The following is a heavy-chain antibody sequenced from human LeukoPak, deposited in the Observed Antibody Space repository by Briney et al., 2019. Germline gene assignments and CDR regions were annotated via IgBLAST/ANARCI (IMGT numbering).Heavy chain of an antibody. V-gene: IGHV3-30-3*01. Sequence: GGSLRLSCAASGFTFSSYAMHWVRQAPGKGLEWVAVISYDGSNKYYADSVKGRFTISRDNSKNTLYLQMSSLRAEDTAVYYCANTRNVDYYHDYYYYYGMDVWGQGTTVTVSS. CDR3: ANTRNVDYYHDYYYYYGMDV. CDR2: ISYDGSNK. J-gene: IGHJ6*02. D-gene: IGHD3-22*01. CDR1: GFTFSSYA.